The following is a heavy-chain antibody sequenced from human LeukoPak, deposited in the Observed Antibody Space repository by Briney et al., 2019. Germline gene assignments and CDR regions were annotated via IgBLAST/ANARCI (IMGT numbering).Heavy chain of an antibody. CDR3: ARIRLEYSGYDLFDY. CDR2: IFSNDEE. J-gene: IGHJ4*02. Sequence: SGPTLVNPTETLTLTCSVSGFSLSNTTMGVGWIRQPTGKALEWLAHIFSNDEESYSTSLKSRLTISKDTSKSQVVLTMTNMGPVDTATYYCARIRLEYSGYDLFDYWGQGTLVTVSS. CDR1: GFSLSNTTMG. D-gene: IGHD5-12*01. V-gene: IGHV2-26*01.